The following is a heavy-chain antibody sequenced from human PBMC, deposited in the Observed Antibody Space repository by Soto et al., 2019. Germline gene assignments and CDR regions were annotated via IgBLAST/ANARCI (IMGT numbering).Heavy chain of an antibody. CDR1: GSSISSSSYY. Sequence: SETLSLTCTVSGSSISSSSYYWGWIRQPPGKGLEWIGSIYYSGSTYYKPSLKSRVTISVDTSKNQFSLKLSSVTAADTAVYYCARHDIVVVPAAMGWFDPWGQGTLVTVSS. V-gene: IGHV4-39*01. CDR2: IYYSGST. CDR3: ARHDIVVVPAAMGWFDP. J-gene: IGHJ5*02. D-gene: IGHD2-2*01.